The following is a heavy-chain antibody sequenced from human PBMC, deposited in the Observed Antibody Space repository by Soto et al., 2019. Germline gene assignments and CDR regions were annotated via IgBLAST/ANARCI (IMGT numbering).Heavy chain of an antibody. Sequence: QLQLVESGGGVVQPGTSLRLSCTASGFMFKSYVMHWVRQAPGKGLEWVALTSYDGNNKYYGDSVKGRFTVSRDNSKNTLHLQMDSLRPEDTALYYCARWGTTGGFDLWGRGTLVSVSS. CDR2: TSYDGNNK. J-gene: IGHJ4*02. CDR1: GFMFKSYV. V-gene: IGHV3-30*19. D-gene: IGHD3-16*01. CDR3: ARWGTTGGFDL.